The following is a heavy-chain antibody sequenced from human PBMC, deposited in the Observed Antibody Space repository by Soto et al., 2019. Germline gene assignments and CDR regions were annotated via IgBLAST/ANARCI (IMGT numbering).Heavy chain of an antibody. J-gene: IGHJ6*02. V-gene: IGHV3-23*01. CDR2: ISGSGGST. Sequence: PGGSLRLSCAASGFTFSSYAMSWVRQAPGKGLEWVSAISGSGGSTYYADSVKGRFTISRDNSKNTLYLQMNSLRAEDTAVYYCAKAPQRVALRFLEWPHGGMDVWGQGTTVTVSS. CDR3: AKAPQRVALRFLEWPHGGMDV. CDR1: GFTFSSYA. D-gene: IGHD3-3*01.